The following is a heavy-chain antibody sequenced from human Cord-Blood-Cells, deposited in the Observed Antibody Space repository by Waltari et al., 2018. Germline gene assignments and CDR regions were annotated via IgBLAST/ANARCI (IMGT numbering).Heavy chain of an antibody. J-gene: IGHJ4*02. CDR3: ARLTDFYFDY. CDR1: GGSISSSSYY. Sequence: QLQLQESGPGLVKPSETLSLTCTVSGGSISSSSYYWGWIRQPPRKGLGWIGSISYSGGTYYNPILKGRVTISVDTSKNQCSLKLSSVTAADTAVYYCARLTDFYFDYWGQGTLVTVSS. D-gene: IGHD3-3*01. V-gene: IGHV4-39*01. CDR2: ISYSGGT.